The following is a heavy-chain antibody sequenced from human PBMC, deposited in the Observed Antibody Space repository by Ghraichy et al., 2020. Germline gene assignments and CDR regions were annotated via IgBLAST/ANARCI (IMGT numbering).Heavy chain of an antibody. D-gene: IGHD3-22*01. CDR2: NYYSGST. CDR3: ARGPPTLIEVAAWFDP. V-gene: IGHV4-31*03. CDR1: GGSISSGTYY. Sequence: SETLSLTCTVSGGSISSGTYYWSWIRQHPGKGLEWIGYNYYSGSTYYNPSLKSRVTISVDTSKNQFSLKLSSVTAADTAVYYCARGPPTLIEVAAWFDPWGQGTLVTVSS. J-gene: IGHJ5*02.